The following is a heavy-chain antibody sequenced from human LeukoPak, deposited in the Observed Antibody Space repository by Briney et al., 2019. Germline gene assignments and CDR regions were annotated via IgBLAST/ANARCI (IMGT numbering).Heavy chain of an antibody. D-gene: IGHD2-15*01. V-gene: IGHV4-31*03. CDR3: VRDLRRFSWDGWFDP. J-gene: IGHJ5*02. CDR2: IYYSGNT. CDR1: GGSISSGGYY. Sequence: SQTLSLTCTVSGGSISSGGYYWSWLRQHPGKGLEWVGYIYYSGNTYYNPSLKSRVTISVDTSKNQFSLKLSSVTAADTAVYYCVRDLRRFSWDGWFDPWGQGTLVTVSS.